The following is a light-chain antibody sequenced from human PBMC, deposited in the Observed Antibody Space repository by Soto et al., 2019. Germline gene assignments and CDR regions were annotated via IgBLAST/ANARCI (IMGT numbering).Light chain of an antibody. CDR3: GTWDSSLSTWV. Sequence: QSVLTQPPSVSAAPGQTVAISCSESSSNMGNYFISWYQQVPGTAPRLLIYENKKRPSGIPDRFSGSKSGTSAALDITGLQTGDEAVYYCGTWDSSLSTWVFGGGTKVTVL. J-gene: IGLJ3*02. V-gene: IGLV1-51*02. CDR1: SSNMGNYF. CDR2: ENK.